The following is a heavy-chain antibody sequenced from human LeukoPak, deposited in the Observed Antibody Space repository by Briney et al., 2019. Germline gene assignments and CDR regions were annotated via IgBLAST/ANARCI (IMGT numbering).Heavy chain of an antibody. D-gene: IGHD5-18*01. CDR3: TRNTAGARYFQR. J-gene: IGHJ1*01. V-gene: IGHV1-46*01. Sequence: ASVKVSCKASGYTFTTYYVHWVRQAPGQGLEYMGIIKPESGGTNYAQKFQGRVTMTRNTSVSTAYMELSSLTSEDTAVYYCTRNTAGARYFQRWGQGTLVTVSS. CDR2: IKPESGGT. CDR1: GYTFTTYY.